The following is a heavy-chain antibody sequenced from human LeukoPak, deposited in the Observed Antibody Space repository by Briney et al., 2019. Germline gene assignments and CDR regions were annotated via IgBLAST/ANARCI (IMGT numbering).Heavy chain of an antibody. V-gene: IGHV3-15*01. Sequence: GGPLRLSCAASGFTFSSGWMSWVRQAPGKGLEWVGRIKSKSERGTTDYAAPVKGRFTISRDGSTNTVYLHMNSLKTEDTAVYFCTSNLYCSTSSCYTLDNWGQGTLVAVSP. CDR2: IKSKSERGTT. D-gene: IGHD2-2*02. J-gene: IGHJ4*02. CDR1: GFTFSSGW. CDR3: TSNLYCSTSSCYTLDN.